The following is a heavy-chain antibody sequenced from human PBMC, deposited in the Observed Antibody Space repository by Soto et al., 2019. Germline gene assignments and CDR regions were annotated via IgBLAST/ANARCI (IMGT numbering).Heavy chain of an antibody. CDR2: ISYDGSNK. CDR1: GFTFSSYG. CDR3: AKDGVLRFLEWSYYYYYYMDV. J-gene: IGHJ6*03. Sequence: GGSLRLSCAASGFTFSSYGMHWVRQAPGKGLEWVAVISYDGSNKYYADSVKGRFTISRDKSKNTLYLQMSSLRTEDTAVYYCAKDGVLRFLEWSYYYYYYMDVWGKGTTVTVSS. D-gene: IGHD3-3*01. V-gene: IGHV3-30*18.